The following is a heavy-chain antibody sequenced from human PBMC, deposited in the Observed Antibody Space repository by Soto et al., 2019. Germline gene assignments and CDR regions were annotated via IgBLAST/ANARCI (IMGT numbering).Heavy chain of an antibody. CDR2: IYYSGST. Sequence: SETLSLTCTVSGGSISSYYWSWIRQPPGKGLEWIGYIYYSGSTNYNPSLRSRVTISVDTSKNQFSLKLSSVTAADTAVYYCARSPGTTLFDYWGQGTLVTVSS. CDR1: GGSISSYY. V-gene: IGHV4-59*01. CDR3: ARSPGTTLFDY. J-gene: IGHJ4*02. D-gene: IGHD1-1*01.